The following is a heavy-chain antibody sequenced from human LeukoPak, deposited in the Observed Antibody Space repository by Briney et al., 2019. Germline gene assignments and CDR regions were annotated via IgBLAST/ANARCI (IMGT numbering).Heavy chain of an antibody. CDR3: LGIAAFFDY. CDR1: GGTFSSYA. D-gene: IGHD6-13*01. CDR2: TTPIFGTA. V-gene: IGHV1-69*01. Sequence: SVKVSCKASGGTFSSYAISWVRQAPGQGLEWMGGTTPIFGTANYAQKFQGRVTITADESTSTAYMELSSLRSKDTAVYYCLGIAAFFDYWGQGTLVTVSS. J-gene: IGHJ4*02.